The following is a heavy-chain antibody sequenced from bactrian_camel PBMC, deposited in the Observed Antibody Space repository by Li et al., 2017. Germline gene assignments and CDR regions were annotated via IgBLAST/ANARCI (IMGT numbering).Heavy chain of an antibody. J-gene: IGHJ6*01. CDR2: ISSGGGVT. D-gene: IGHD1*01. V-gene: IGHV3S40*01. CDR1: GFTSSTYV. CDR3: GREVQDNSINFGY. Sequence: VQLVESGGGLVQPGGSLRLSCAASGFTSSTYVMYWVRQAPGKGLEWVSTISSGGGVTFYSDSAKGRFTMSSDNAKNTVYLEMSSLKSEDTAVYYCGREVQDNSINFGYWGQGTQVTVS.